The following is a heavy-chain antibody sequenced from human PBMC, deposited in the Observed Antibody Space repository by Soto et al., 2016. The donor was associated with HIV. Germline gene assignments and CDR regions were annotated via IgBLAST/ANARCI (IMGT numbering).Heavy chain of an antibody. D-gene: IGHD1-7*01. CDR2: ISQGGSSK. CDR1: GFVFESYN. Sequence: EVQVVESGGGLVRSGRSVRLSCVASGFVFESYNMNWVRQAPGEGLQWVASISQGGSSKYYVDSVKGRFTISRDNARNSVYLEMDKVRVDDTAIYYCVRDERDAXGTNSDFWYFDSLGPWHSGHCL. CDR3: VRDERDAXGTNSDFWYFDS. J-gene: IGHJ2*01. V-gene: IGHV3-21*01.